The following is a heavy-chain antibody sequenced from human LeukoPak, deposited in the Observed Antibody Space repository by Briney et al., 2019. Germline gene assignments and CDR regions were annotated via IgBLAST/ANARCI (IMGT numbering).Heavy chain of an antibody. Sequence: SETLSLTCAVYGGSFSGYYWSWIRQPPEKGLEWIGEINHSGSTNYNPSLKSRVTISVDTSKNQFSLKLSSVTAADTAVYYCARGGLRYFDWFPRYWGQGTLVTVSS. D-gene: IGHD3-9*01. CDR3: ARGGLRYFDWFPRY. CDR2: INHSGST. J-gene: IGHJ4*02. CDR1: GGSFSGYY. V-gene: IGHV4-34*01.